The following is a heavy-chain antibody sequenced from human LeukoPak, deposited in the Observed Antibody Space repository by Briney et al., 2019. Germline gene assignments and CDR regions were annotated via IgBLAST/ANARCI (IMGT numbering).Heavy chain of an antibody. J-gene: IGHJ4*02. D-gene: IGHD1-26*01. V-gene: IGHV1-8*01. CDR2: MNPNSGNT. Sequence: ASVKVSCKASGYTFTSYDINWVRQATGQGLEWMGWMNPNSGNTGYAQKFQGRVTMTRNTSISTAYMELSSLRSEDTAVYYCVRGPASYPGFLFDYWGQGTLVTVSS. CDR3: VRGPASYPGFLFDY. CDR1: GYTFTSYD.